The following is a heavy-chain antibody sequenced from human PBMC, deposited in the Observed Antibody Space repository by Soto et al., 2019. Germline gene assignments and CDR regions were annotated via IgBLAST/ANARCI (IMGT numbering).Heavy chain of an antibody. V-gene: IGHV3-48*01. Sequence: EVQLVESGGGLVQPGGSLRLSCAASGFTFSSYSMNWVRQAPGKGLEWVSYISSSSSTIYYADSVKGRFTISRDNAKNSLYLQMDSLSAEDTAVYYCARDSLHLYDFWSASISYMDVWGKGTTVTVPS. J-gene: IGHJ6*03. CDR3: ARDSLHLYDFWSASISYMDV. D-gene: IGHD3-3*01. CDR2: ISSSSSTI. CDR1: GFTFSSYS.